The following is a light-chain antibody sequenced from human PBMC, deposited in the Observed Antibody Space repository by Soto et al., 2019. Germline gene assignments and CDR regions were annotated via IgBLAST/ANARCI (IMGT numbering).Light chain of an antibody. J-gene: IGKJ4*01. Sequence: EIVMTQSPATLSVSPGERATLSCRASQSVSTNLAWYQQKPGQAPRLLIYAASVRATGIPGRFSGSGSGTELTLTISSLQSGDSAVYYCQQYEKRPPKLSFGGGTKVEIK. V-gene: IGKV3-15*01. CDR3: QQYEKRPPKLS. CDR2: AAS. CDR1: QSVSTN.